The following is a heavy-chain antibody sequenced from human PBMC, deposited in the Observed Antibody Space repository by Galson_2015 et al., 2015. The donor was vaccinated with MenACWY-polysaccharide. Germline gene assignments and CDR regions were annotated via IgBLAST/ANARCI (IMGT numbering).Heavy chain of an antibody. CDR2: ISWNSGSI. CDR1: GFTFDDYA. D-gene: IGHD3-3*01. Sequence: SLRLSCAASGFTFDDYAMHWVRQAPGKGLEWVSGISWNSGSIGYADSVKGRFTISRDNAKNSLYLQMNSLRAEDTALYYCAKAQYYDLLNDAFDIWGQGTMVTVSS. J-gene: IGHJ3*02. V-gene: IGHV3-9*01. CDR3: AKAQYYDLLNDAFDI.